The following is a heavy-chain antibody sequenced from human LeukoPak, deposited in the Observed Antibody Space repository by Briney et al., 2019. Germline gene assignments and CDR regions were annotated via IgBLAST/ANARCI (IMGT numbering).Heavy chain of an antibody. V-gene: IGHV3-74*01. CDR1: GFTFSSYW. Sequence: GGSLRLSCAASGFTFSSYWIHWVRQAPGKGLVWVSRINTDGSSTSYADSVKGRFTISRDNAKNTLYLQMNSLGAEDTAVYYCARDHMATYSSSYQLDYWGQGTLVTVSS. D-gene: IGHD6-13*01. J-gene: IGHJ4*02. CDR2: INTDGSST. CDR3: ARDHMATYSSSYQLDY.